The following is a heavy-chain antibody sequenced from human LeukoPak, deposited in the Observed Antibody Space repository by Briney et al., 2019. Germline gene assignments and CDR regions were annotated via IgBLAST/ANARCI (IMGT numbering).Heavy chain of an antibody. CDR2: IIPMYGRG. CDR1: GGTFTNYA. V-gene: IGHV1-69*13. D-gene: IGHD3-16*01. J-gene: IGHJ4*02. CDR3: ARGQSSLGSPYYFDY. Sequence: GASVNVSCTASGGTFTNYAISWVRQAPGQGLEWMGGIIPMYGRGNYAQKLQGRVTITADESTSKVYMELRSLTSEDTAVYYCARGQSSLGSPYYFDYWGQGTLVTVSS.